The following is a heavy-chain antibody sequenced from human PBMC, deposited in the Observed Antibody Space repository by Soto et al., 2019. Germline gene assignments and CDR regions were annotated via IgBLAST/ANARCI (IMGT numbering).Heavy chain of an antibody. J-gene: IGHJ6*03. CDR3: ARDRKELGYCSGGSCPDSYYYYMDV. V-gene: IGHV3-11*01. CDR1: GFTFSDYY. CDR2: ISSSGSTI. D-gene: IGHD2-15*01. Sequence: GGSLRLSCAASGFTFSDYYMSWIRQAPGKGLEWVSYISSSGSTIYYADSVKGRFTISRDNAKNSLYLQMNSLRAEDTAVYYCARDRKELGYCSGGSCPDSYYYYMDVWGKGTTVTVSS.